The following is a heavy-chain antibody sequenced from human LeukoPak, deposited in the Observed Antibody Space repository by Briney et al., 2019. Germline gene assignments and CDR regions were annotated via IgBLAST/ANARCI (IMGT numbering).Heavy chain of an antibody. CDR3: ARSYYYGSGIGYGMDV. V-gene: IGHV3-13*01. D-gene: IGHD3-10*01. CDR1: GFTFSSYD. Sequence: GGSLRLSCAASGFTFSSYDMHWVRQATGKGLEWVSAIGTAGGTYYPGSVKGRFTISRENAKNYLYLQMNSLRAGDTAVYYCARSYYYGSGIGYGMDVWGQGTTVTVSS. CDR2: IGTAGGT. J-gene: IGHJ6*02.